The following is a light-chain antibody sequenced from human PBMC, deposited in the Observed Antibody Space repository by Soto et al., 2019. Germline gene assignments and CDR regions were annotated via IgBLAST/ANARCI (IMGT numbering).Light chain of an antibody. CDR1: QSVSSN. CDR2: GAS. J-gene: IGKJ5*01. V-gene: IGKV3-15*01. CDR3: QHYNNWPPIT. Sequence: EVVMTQSPATLSVSPGERATLSCRASQSVSSNLAWYQQKHGQAPRLLIYGASTRATGIPARFSGSGSGTEFTLTISSLQSEDFAVYYCQHYNNWPPITFGQGTRLEIK.